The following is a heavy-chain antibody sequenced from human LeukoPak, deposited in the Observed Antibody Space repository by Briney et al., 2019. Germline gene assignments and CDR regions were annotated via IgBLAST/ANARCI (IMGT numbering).Heavy chain of an antibody. V-gene: IGHV3-23*01. CDR2: ISGICGST. CDR1: GFTFSSYA. Sequence: GGSLRLSCAASGFTFSSYAMSWVRQAPGKGLEWVSAISGICGSTYYADSVKGRFTISRDNSKNTLYLQMNSLRAEDTAVYYCASHFLYSSGWNSDYWGQGTLVAVSS. J-gene: IGHJ4*02. CDR3: ASHFLYSSGWNSDY. D-gene: IGHD6-19*01.